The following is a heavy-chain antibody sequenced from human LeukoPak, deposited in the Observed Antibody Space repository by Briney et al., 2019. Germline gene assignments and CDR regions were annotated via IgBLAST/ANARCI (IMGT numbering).Heavy chain of an antibody. Sequence: GESLKISCKGSGYTFTNNWITWVRQQPGRGLEWMGRIDPVDSHTDYNPSFQGHVTISVDKAINTVYLQWGSLEASDSAMYYCARGRGWVDYWGQGALVTVSS. J-gene: IGHJ4*02. CDR2: IDPVDSHT. CDR3: ARGRGWVDY. CDR1: GYTFTNNW. V-gene: IGHV5-10-1*01. D-gene: IGHD6-19*01.